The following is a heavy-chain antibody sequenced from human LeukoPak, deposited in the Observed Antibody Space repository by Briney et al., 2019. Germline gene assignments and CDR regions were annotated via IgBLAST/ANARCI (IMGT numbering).Heavy chain of an antibody. J-gene: IGHJ4*02. Sequence: GGSLRLSCSASGFTFSVSYMSWIRQAPGKGLEWISYISSSGSTIYYADSVKGRFTISRDNAKNSLYLQMNRLGAEDTAVYYCARDWIGDGYNYYHYFDYWGQGTLVTVSS. CDR1: GFTFSVSY. D-gene: IGHD5-24*01. CDR3: ARDWIGDGYNYYHYFDY. CDR2: ISSSGSTI. V-gene: IGHV3-11*01.